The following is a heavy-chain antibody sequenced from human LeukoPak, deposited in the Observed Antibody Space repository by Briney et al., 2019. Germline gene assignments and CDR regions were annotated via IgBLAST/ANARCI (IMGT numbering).Heavy chain of an antibody. CDR1: GGSFSGYY. Sequence: KASETLSLTCAVYGGSFSGYYWSWIRQPPGKGLEWIGEINHSGSTNYNPSLKSRVTISVDTSKNQFSLKLSSVTAADTAVYYCARAGSSGYYSSPFDYWGQGTLVTVSS. CDR3: ARAGSSGYYSSPFDY. D-gene: IGHD3-22*01. J-gene: IGHJ4*02. CDR2: INHSGST. V-gene: IGHV4-34*01.